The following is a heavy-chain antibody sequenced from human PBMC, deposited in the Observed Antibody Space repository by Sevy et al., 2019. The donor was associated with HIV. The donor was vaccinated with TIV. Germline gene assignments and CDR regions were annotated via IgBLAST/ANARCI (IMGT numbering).Heavy chain of an antibody. CDR2: ISSSGSTI. V-gene: IGHV3-48*03. D-gene: IGHD5-18*01. J-gene: IGHJ3*02. CDR1: GFTFSSYE. CDR3: ARVGYVDTSMVSAFDI. Sequence: GGSLRLSCAASGFTFSSYEMNWVRQAPGKGLEWVSYISSSGSTIYYAYPVKGRFTISRDNAKNSLYLQMNSLRAEDTAIYYCARVGYVDTSMVSAFDIWGQGTMVTVSS.